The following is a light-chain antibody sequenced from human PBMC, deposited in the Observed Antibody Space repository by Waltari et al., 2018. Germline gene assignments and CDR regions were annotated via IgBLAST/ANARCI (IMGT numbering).Light chain of an antibody. CDR1: VLAKKY. V-gene: IGLV3-27*01. CDR3: YSTADNNWV. J-gene: IGLJ3*02. Sequence: SYELTQPSSVSVSPGQTATITCSGDVLAKKYGRWLQQKPGKAPVVVIYKGSERPSGIPERFSGSDSGATVTLTITGAQFEDEADYYCYSTADNNWVFGGGTKLTVL. CDR2: KGS.